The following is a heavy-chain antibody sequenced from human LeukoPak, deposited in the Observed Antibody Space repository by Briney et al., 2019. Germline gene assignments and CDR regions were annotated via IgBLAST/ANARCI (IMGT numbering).Heavy chain of an antibody. V-gene: IGHV3-23*01. CDR3: AKAGIGVVGYFDY. D-gene: IGHD6-19*01. J-gene: IGHJ4*02. CDR1: GFTLSSYA. CDR2: IRGSGGGT. Sequence: PGGSLRLSCAVSGFTLSSYAMSWVRQAPGKGLEWVSTIRGSGGGTYYADSVKGRFTISRDNSKNTLYLQMNSLRDEDTALYYCAKAGIGVVGYFDYWGQGTLVTVSS.